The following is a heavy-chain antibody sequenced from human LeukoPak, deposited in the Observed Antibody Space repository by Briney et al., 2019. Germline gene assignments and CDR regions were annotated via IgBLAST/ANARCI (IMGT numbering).Heavy chain of an antibody. CDR2: IYYSGST. J-gene: IGHJ4*02. V-gene: IGHV4-59*01. CDR1: GGSISSYY. Sequence: SETLSLTCTVSGGSISSYYWSWIRQPPGKGLEWIGYIYYSGSTNYNPSLKSRVTISVDTSKNQFSLKLSSVTAADTAVYYCARGRRSYGQTYFDYWGQGTLVTVSS. CDR3: ARGRRSYGQTYFDY. D-gene: IGHD5-18*01.